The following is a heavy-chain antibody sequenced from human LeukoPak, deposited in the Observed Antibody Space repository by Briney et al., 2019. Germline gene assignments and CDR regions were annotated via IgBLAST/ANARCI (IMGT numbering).Heavy chain of an antibody. CDR1: GGSISSGGYY. J-gene: IGHJ4*02. D-gene: IGHD3-10*01. CDR3: AREANYYGSGSYFEGTFDY. V-gene: IGHV4-61*08. Sequence: PSQTLSLTCTVSGGSISSGGYYWSWIRQPPGKGLEWIGYIYYGGSTNYNPSLKSRVTISVDTSKNQFSLKLSSVTAADTALYYCAREANYYGSGSYFEGTFDYWGQGSLVTVSS. CDR2: IYYGGST.